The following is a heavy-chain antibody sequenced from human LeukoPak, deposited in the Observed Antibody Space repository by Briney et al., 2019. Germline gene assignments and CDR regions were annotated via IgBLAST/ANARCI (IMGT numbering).Heavy chain of an antibody. CDR3: ARRNYGYDFPY. J-gene: IGHJ4*02. D-gene: IGHD5-12*01. Sequence: SETLSLTCAVYGGSFSGYHWSWIRQPPGTGLEWIGEINHSGSTNYNPFLKSRVTMSIDTSKNQFSLQLSSVTAADTAVYYCARRNYGYDFPYWGQGTLVTVSS. V-gene: IGHV4-34*01. CDR2: INHSGST. CDR1: GGSFSGYH.